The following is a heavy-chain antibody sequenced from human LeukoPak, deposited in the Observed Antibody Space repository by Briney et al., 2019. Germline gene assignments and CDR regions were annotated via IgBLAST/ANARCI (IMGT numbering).Heavy chain of an antibody. D-gene: IGHD3-22*01. J-gene: IGHJ4*02. V-gene: IGHV4-34*01. Sequence: SETLSLTCAVYGGSFSGYYWSWIRQPPGKGLEWIGEINHSGSTNYNPSLKSRVTISVDTSKKQFSLKLSSVTAADTAVYYCARYDSSGFYQYYFDYWGRGTLVTVSS. CDR2: INHSGST. CDR3: ARYDSSGFYQYYFDY. CDR1: GGSFSGYY.